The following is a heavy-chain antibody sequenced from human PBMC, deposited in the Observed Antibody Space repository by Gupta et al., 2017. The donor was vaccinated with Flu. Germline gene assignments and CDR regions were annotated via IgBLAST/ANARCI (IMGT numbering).Heavy chain of an antibody. CDR2: IYSGGGT. V-gene: IGHV3-66*02. Sequence: EVQLAESGGGLVQPGGSLRPSCVASGFTVNSNYMSWVRQAPGKGLEWVSGIYSGGGTYYADSVEGRFTISRDNSQNTLYLQMNSLKPEDTAVYYCARDRSSPGGWDRFYHGTDVWGQGTTVIVSS. CDR1: GFTVNSNY. CDR3: ARDRSSPGGWDRFYHGTDV. J-gene: IGHJ6*02. D-gene: IGHD6-13*01.